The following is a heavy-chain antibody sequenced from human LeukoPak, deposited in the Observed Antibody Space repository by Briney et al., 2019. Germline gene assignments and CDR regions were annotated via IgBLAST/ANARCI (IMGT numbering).Heavy chain of an antibody. Sequence: ASVTVSCTASGYTFTSYDINGLRQAAGQGLDWMGWMNPNSGNTGYAQKFQGRVTITRNTSISTAYMELSSLRSEDTAVYYCARGRYYGSGSYYNGGPHYYYYMDVWGKGTTVTVSS. CDR2: MNPNSGNT. CDR3: ARGRYYGSGSYYNGGPHYYYYMDV. V-gene: IGHV1-8*03. CDR1: GYTFTSYD. D-gene: IGHD3-10*01. J-gene: IGHJ6*03.